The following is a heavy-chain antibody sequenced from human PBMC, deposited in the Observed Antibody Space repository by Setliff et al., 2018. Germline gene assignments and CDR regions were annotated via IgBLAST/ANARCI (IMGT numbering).Heavy chain of an antibody. CDR2: IYTSGTT. J-gene: IGHJ4*02. Sequence: PSETLSLTCSVSGASISSYYWSWIRQPPGKGLEWIGYIYTSGTTKYNPSLKSRVTISIDTSKSQFSLNLSSVTAADTAVYYCARSLGSGSYYGSRPFHSDYWGQGILVTVSS. D-gene: IGHD3-10*01. CDR3: ARSLGSGSYYGSRPFHSDY. CDR1: GASISSYY. V-gene: IGHV4-4*08.